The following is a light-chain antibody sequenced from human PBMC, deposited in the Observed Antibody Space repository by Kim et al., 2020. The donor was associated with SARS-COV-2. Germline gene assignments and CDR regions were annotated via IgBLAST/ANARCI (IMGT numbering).Light chain of an antibody. CDR1: RLGDKY. Sequence: VSPEQTVSISGSGERLGDKYAFWYQQRSGQSPVLVIYQGDKRPSGIPARFSGFLSGNTATLTISGTQPMDEADYYCQAWDSSTAIFGGGTQLTVL. CDR3: QAWDSSTAI. V-gene: IGLV3-1*01. J-gene: IGLJ2*01. CDR2: QGD.